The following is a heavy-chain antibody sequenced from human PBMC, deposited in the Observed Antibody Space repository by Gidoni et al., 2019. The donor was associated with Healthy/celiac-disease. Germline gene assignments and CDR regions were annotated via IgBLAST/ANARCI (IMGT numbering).Heavy chain of an antibody. CDR1: GFTFSSYS. D-gene: IGHD3-3*01. CDR2: ISSSSSYI. V-gene: IGHV3-21*01. Sequence: EVQLVESGGGLVKPGGSLRLSCAASGFTFSSYSMNWVRQAPGKGLELVSSISSSSSYIYYADSVKGRFTISRDNAKNSLYLQMNSLRAEDTAVYYCARDEDPDDFWSGYYTGYFDYWGQGTLVTVSS. CDR3: ARDEDPDDFWSGYYTGYFDY. J-gene: IGHJ4*02.